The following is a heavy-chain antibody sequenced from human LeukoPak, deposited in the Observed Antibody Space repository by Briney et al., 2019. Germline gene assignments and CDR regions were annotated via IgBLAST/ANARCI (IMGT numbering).Heavy chain of an antibody. J-gene: IGHJ6*02. Sequence: GGSLRLSCAASGFTFNYAWMSWVRQVPGKGLEWVGQTVSEIDGGTTDYAAPVKGRFTISKDDSKSTLYLQMNSLKIEDTAVYYCTTDEDWNYARKDVWGQGATVTVSS. CDR3: TTDEDWNYARKDV. CDR2: TVSEIDGGTT. D-gene: IGHD1-7*01. CDR1: GFTFNYAW. V-gene: IGHV3-15*04.